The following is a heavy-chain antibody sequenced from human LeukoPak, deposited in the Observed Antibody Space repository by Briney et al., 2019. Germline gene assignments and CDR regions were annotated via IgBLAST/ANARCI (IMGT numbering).Heavy chain of an antibody. V-gene: IGHV4-34*01. D-gene: IGHD6-19*01. CDR3: ARGHDSSGWYFDY. CDR2: INHSGST. Sequence: SETLSLTCAVYGGSFSGYYWSWIRQPPGKGLEWIGEINHSGSTNYNPSLKSRVTISADTSKNQFSLKLSSVTAADTAVYYCARGHDSSGWYFDYWGQGTLVTVSS. J-gene: IGHJ4*02. CDR1: GGSFSGYY.